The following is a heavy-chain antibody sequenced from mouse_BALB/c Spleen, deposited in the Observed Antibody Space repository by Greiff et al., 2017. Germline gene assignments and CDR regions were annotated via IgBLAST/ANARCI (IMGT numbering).Heavy chain of an antibody. V-gene: IGHV3-2*02. Sequence: EVQLQESGPGLVKPSQSLSLTCTVTGYSITSDYAWNWIRQFPGNKLEWMGYISYSGSTSYNPSLKSRISITRDTSKNQFFLQLNSVTTEDTATYYCARRGPYGQAWFAYWGQGTLVTVSA. D-gene: IGHD1-1*02. CDR3: ARRGPYGQAWFAY. CDR1: GYSITSDYA. J-gene: IGHJ3*01. CDR2: ISYSGST.